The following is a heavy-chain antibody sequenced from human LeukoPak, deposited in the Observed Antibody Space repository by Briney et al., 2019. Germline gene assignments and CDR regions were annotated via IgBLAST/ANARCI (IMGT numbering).Heavy chain of an antibody. J-gene: IGHJ4*02. CDR3: ARQGSFSSGWYGGGY. CDR1: GYSFTGYH. V-gene: IGHV1-46*01. CDR2: INPSGGST. Sequence: ASVKVSCKTSGYSFTGYHIHWVRQAPGQGLEWMGIINPSGGSTSYAQKFQGRVTMTRDTSTSTVYMELSSLRSEDTAVYYCARQGSFSSGWYGGGYWGQGTLVTVSS. D-gene: IGHD6-19*01.